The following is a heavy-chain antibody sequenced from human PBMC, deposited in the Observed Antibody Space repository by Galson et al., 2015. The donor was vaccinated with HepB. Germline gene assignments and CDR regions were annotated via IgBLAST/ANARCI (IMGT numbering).Heavy chain of an antibody. CDR1: GFTFKTYN. Sequence: SLRLSCATSGFTFKTYNMNWVRQAPGKGLEWVSSISSSGSYIYYADSVKGRFTISRDNFKNTLDLQMNSLRVEDTAVYYCASFLVGRWYFDLWGRGTLVTVSS. J-gene: IGHJ2*01. CDR2: ISSSGSYI. D-gene: IGHD2/OR15-2a*01. V-gene: IGHV3-21*04. CDR3: ASFLVGRWYFDL.